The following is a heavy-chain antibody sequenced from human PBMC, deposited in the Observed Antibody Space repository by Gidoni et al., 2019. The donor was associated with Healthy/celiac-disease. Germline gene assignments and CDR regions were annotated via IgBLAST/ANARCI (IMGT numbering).Heavy chain of an antibody. D-gene: IGHD6-13*01. J-gene: IGHJ4*02. CDR3: AACSSWFPY. V-gene: IGHV4-34*01. CDR1: GGSFSGYY. CDR2: INHSGST. Sequence: QVQLQQWGAGLLKPSETLSFTCAVYGGSFSGYYWSWIRQPPGKGLEWIGEINHSGSTNYNPSLKSRVTISVDTSKNQFSLKLSSVTAADTAVYYCAACSSWFPYWGQGTLVTVSS.